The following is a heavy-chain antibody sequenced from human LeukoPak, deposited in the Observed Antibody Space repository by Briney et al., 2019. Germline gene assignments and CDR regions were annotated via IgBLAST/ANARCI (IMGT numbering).Heavy chain of an antibody. CDR1: GFTFSSYW. Sequence: PGGSLRLSCAASGFTFSSYWMSWVRQAPGKGLEWVANIKQDGSEKYYVDSVKGRFTISRDNAKNSLYLQMNSLRVEDTAVYYCARDERGIVVVPAAIPYNWFDPWGQGTLVTVPS. CDR3: ARDERGIVVVPAAIPYNWFDP. J-gene: IGHJ5*02. D-gene: IGHD2-2*01. CDR2: IKQDGSEK. V-gene: IGHV3-7*01.